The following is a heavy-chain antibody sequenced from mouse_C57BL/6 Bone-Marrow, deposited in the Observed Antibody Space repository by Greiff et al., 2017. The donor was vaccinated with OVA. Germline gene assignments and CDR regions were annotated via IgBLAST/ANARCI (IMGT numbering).Heavy chain of an antibody. Sequence: EVQRVESGEGLVKPGGSLKLSCAASGFTFSSYAMSWVRQTPEKRLEWVAYISSGGDYTYYADTVKGRFTISRDNARNTLYLQMSSLKSEDTAMYYCTIDYGAWFAYWGQGTLVTVSA. CDR3: TIDYGAWFAY. CDR1: GFTFSSYA. J-gene: IGHJ3*01. V-gene: IGHV5-9-1*02. CDR2: ISSGGDYT. D-gene: IGHD2-4*01.